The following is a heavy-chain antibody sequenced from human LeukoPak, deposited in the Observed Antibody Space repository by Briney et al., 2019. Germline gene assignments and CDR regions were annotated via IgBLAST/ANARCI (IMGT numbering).Heavy chain of an antibody. CDR1: GGSVSSYY. D-gene: IGHD3-22*01. J-gene: IGHJ4*02. CDR2: IYYSGST. Sequence: SETLSLTCTVAGGSVSSYYWSWIRQPPGKGLEWIGYIYYSGSTNYNPSLKSRVTISVDTSKNQFSLKLSSVTAADTAVYYCARGGEYYYDSSGYSLPDYWGQGTLVTVSS. CDR3: ARGGEYYYDSSGYSLPDY. V-gene: IGHV4-59*02.